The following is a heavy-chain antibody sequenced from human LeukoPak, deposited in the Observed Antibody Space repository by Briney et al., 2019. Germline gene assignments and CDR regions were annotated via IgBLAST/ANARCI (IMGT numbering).Heavy chain of an antibody. CDR3: ASGYSYGPNDY. Sequence: PSEALSLTCTVSGGSISSYYWSWLRQPPGKGLEWIGYIYYSGSTNYNPSLKSRVTISVDTSKNQFSLKLSSVTAADTAVYYCASGYSYGPNDYWGQGTLVTVSS. CDR2: IYYSGST. CDR1: GGSISSYY. J-gene: IGHJ4*02. V-gene: IGHV4-59*01. D-gene: IGHD5-18*01.